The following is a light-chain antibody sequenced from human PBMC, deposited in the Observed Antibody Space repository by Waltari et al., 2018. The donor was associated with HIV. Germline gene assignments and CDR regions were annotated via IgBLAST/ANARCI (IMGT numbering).Light chain of an antibody. V-gene: IGKV1-5*03. J-gene: IGKJ1*01. Sequence: DIQMTQSLSTLSASVGDRVTLTCRASQSISDWLPWYQQKPGNAPKLLIYKASTLEGGVQSRFRGSGSGTGFTLTVNSLQPDDFATYFCQQYYLSPWTCGQGARV. CDR2: KAS. CDR1: QSISDW. CDR3: QQYYLSPWT.